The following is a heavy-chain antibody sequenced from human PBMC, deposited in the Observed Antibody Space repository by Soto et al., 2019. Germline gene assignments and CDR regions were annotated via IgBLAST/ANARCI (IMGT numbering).Heavy chain of an antibody. Sequence: GGSLRLSCAASGFTFSSYAMHWVRQAPGKGLEWVAVISYDGSNKYYADSVKGRFTISRDNSKNTLYLQMNSLRAGDTAVYYCARERYYYDSSGLDYWGQGTLVTVSS. D-gene: IGHD3-22*01. V-gene: IGHV3-30-3*01. CDR2: ISYDGSNK. J-gene: IGHJ4*02. CDR3: ARERYYYDSSGLDY. CDR1: GFTFSSYA.